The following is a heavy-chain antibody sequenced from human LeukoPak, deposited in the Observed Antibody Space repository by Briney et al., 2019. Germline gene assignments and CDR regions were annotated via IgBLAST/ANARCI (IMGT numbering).Heavy chain of an antibody. CDR3: ARDKIVGATYFDY. D-gene: IGHD1-26*01. Sequence: GGSLRLSCAVSGFSFSSYWMSWVRQAPGKGLEWVANINQDGSEKYYVDPLKGRFTISRDNAKNSLYLQLNNLRAEDTAVYYCARDKIVGATYFDYWGQGTLVTVSS. J-gene: IGHJ4*02. CDR2: INQDGSEK. CDR1: GFSFSSYW. V-gene: IGHV3-7*01.